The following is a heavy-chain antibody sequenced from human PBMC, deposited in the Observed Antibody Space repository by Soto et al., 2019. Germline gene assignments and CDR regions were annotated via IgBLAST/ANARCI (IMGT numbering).Heavy chain of an antibody. CDR1: GFTFSSCA. D-gene: IGHD6-19*01. CDR2: ISGSGGGT. CDR3: AKDLNLGEAVAAPFDY. Sequence: PGGSLRLSCAASGFTFSSCAMSWVRQAPGKGLEWVSAISGSGGGTYYADSVKGRFTISRDNSKNTLYLQMNSLRAEDTAVYYCAKDLNLGEAVAAPFDYWGQGTLVTVSS. J-gene: IGHJ4*02. V-gene: IGHV3-23*01.